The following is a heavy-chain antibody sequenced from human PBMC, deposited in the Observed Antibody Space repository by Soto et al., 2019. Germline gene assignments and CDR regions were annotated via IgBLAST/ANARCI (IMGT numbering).Heavy chain of an antibody. CDR3: AKDGIAWH. Sequence: EVQLVESGGGVVQPGGSLRLSCTASGFTFGDYTMHWLRQAPGKGLEWVSLITWDGINIEYADSVRGRFTISRDNSKNSLYLQMNGLRHEDTAFYYCAKDGIAWHWGQGTLVTVSS. J-gene: IGHJ4*02. V-gene: IGHV3-43*01. D-gene: IGHD2-15*01. CDR2: ITWDGINI. CDR1: GFTFGDYT.